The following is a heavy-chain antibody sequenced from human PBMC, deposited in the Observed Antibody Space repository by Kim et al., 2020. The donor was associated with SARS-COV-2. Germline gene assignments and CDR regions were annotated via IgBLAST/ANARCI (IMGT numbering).Heavy chain of an antibody. V-gene: IGHV1-2*02. CDR2: INPNSGGT. D-gene: IGHD3-22*01. CDR1: GYTFTGYY. Sequence: ASVKVSCKASGYTFTGYYMHWVRQAPGQGLEWMGWINPNSGGTNYAQKFQGRVTMTRDTSISTAYMELSRLRSDDTAVYYFARVPYYYDSSGHRGGMDVWGQGTTVTVSS. CDR3: ARVPYYYDSSGHRGGMDV. J-gene: IGHJ6*02.